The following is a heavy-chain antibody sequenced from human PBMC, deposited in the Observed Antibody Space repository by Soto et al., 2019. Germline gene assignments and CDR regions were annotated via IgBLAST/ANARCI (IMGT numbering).Heavy chain of an antibody. V-gene: IGHV3-23*01. CDR2: IGYRGSST. D-gene: IGHD3-22*01. J-gene: IGHJ4*02. Sequence: TGGSLRLSCAASGFTFSIYAMSWVRQAPGQGLEWVSAIGYRGSSTYYADSVKGRFTISRDNSKNTLYLQMNSLRAEDTGVYYCATRKVIDGSGPPNYWGQGTLVTVSS. CDR1: GFTFSIYA. CDR3: ATRKVIDGSGPPNY.